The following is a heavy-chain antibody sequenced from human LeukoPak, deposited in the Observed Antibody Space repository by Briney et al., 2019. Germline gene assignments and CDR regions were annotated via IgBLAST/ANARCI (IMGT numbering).Heavy chain of an antibody. V-gene: IGHV3-33*01. J-gene: IGHJ5*02. Sequence: GGSLRLSCAASGFSFSNHGMHWVRQAPGKRLEWVAVIWDDGNNKRYANSVNGRFTISRDNSENTLYLQMNGLTAEDTAMYYCARDSYQNYYGRFDPWGQGTLVIVSS. CDR2: IWDDGNNK. D-gene: IGHD3-10*01. CDR1: GFSFSNHG. CDR3: ARDSYQNYYGRFDP.